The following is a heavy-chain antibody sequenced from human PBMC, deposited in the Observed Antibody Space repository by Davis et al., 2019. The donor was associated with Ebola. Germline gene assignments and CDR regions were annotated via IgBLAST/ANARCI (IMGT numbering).Heavy chain of an antibody. CDR1: GFTFSSYA. J-gene: IGHJ5*02. CDR2: ISGSGGST. Sequence: PGGSLRLSCAASGFTFSSYAMSWVRQAPGKGLEWVSAISGSGGSTYYADSVKGRFTISRDNSKNTLYLQMNSLRAEDTAVYYCAKDVAGTDYDFWSGYLGWFDPWGQGTLVTVSS. V-gene: IGHV3-23*01. CDR3: AKDVAGTDYDFWSGYLGWFDP. D-gene: IGHD3-3*01.